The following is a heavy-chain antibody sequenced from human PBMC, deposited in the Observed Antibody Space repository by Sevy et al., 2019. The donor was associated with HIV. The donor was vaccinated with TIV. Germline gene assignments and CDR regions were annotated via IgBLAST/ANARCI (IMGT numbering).Heavy chain of an antibody. V-gene: IGHV3-7*01. CDR2: IKQDGSEK. D-gene: IGHD3-22*01. CDR3: AKLGFYYDSSAYDYFDY. Sequence: GGSLRLSCAASGFTFSDYWMNWVRQAPGKGLEWVANIKQDGSEKYYVDSVKGRFTISRDNAKNSLYLQMNSLRVEDTAVYFCAKLGFYYDSSAYDYFDYWGQGTWSPSPQ. J-gene: IGHJ4*02. CDR1: GFTFSDYW.